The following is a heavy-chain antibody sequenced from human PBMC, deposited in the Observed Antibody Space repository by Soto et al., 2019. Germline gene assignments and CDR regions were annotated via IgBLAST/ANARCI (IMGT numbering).Heavy chain of an antibody. D-gene: IGHD2-2*01. Sequence: PGGSLRLSCAASGFTFSSYAMIWVRQAPGKGLEWVSAISGSGGSTYYADSVKGRFTISRDNSKNTLYLQMNSLRAEDTAVYYCAKLIVVVPAAIDYWGQGTLVTAPQ. CDR1: GFTFSSYA. CDR2: ISGSGGST. J-gene: IGHJ4*02. V-gene: IGHV3-23*01. CDR3: AKLIVVVPAAIDY.